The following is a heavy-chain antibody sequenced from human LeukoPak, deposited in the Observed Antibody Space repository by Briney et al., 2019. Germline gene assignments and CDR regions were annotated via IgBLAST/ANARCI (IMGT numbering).Heavy chain of an antibody. V-gene: IGHV4-39*07. CDR1: GGSISSSSYY. Sequence: SETLSLTCTVSGGSISSSSYYWSWIRQPPGKGLEWIGEINHSGSTNYNPSLKSRVTISVDTSKNQFSLKLSSVTAADTAVYYCAREVRPYYYDSSGYYSFDYWGQGTLVTVSS. D-gene: IGHD3-22*01. CDR3: AREVRPYYYDSSGYYSFDY. J-gene: IGHJ4*02. CDR2: INHSGST.